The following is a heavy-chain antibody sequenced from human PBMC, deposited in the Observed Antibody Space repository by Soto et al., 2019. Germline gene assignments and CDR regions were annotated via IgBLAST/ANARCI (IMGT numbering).Heavy chain of an antibody. J-gene: IGHJ5*02. CDR2: IKPISDIT. D-gene: IGHD4-4*01. CDR3: ARDPSTINKLIGVWFDP. Sequence: XSVKVSFKASRDTFVRFTINWVRQAPGQGLEWMGGIKPISDITNYAQRFQGRVTFTADASTSTVYLELSSLRSEDTAMYYCARDPSTINKLIGVWFDPWGQGTLVTVSS. V-gene: IGHV1-69*13. CDR1: RDTFVRFT.